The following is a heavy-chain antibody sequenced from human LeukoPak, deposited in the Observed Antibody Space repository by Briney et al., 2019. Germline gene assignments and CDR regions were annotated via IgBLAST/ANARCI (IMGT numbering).Heavy chain of an antibody. CDR3: ARNPDYIWGSYRQSPYYFDC. J-gene: IGHJ4*02. V-gene: IGHV3-21*01. Sequence: GGSLRLSCAASGFTFSSYSMNWVRQAPGKGLEWVSSISSSSSYIYYADSVKGRFTISRDNAKNSLYLQMNSLRAEDTAVYYCARNPDYIWGSYRQSPYYFDCWGQGTMVNVSS. CDR2: ISSSSSYI. D-gene: IGHD3-16*02. CDR1: GFTFSSYS.